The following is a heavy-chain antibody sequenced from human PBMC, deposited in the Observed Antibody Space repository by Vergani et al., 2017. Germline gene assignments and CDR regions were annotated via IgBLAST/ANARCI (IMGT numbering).Heavy chain of an antibody. CDR3: AREEWDRTRYYFDY. V-gene: IGHV3-48*03. Sequence: EVQLVESGGGLVQPGGSLRLSCAASGFTFSSYEMNWVRQAPGKGLEWVSYISSSGSTIYYADSVKGRFTISRDNAKNSLYLQMNSLRAEDTAVYYCAREEWDRTRYYFDYWGQGTLVTVSS. D-gene: IGHD1-26*01. CDR1: GFTFSSYE. J-gene: IGHJ4*02. CDR2: ISSSGSTI.